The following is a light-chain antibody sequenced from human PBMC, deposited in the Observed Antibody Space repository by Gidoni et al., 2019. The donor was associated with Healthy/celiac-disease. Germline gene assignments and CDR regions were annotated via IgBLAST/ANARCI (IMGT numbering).Light chain of an antibody. V-gene: IGKV1-39*01. Sequence: DRQMTQTPSSLSASVGDRVTITCLASQSISSYLNWYQQKPGKAPTLLIYAASRLQSVVPSRFSGSGSVTDFTLTIRLLQPDDFATYYCQQSYSTPYTFGQGTKLEIK. J-gene: IGKJ2*01. CDR3: QQSYSTPYT. CDR2: AAS. CDR1: QSISSY.